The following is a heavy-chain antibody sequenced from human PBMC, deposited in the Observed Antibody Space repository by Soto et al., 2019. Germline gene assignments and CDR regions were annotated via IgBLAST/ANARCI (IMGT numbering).Heavy chain of an antibody. CDR1: GYTFTSYA. V-gene: IGHV1-3*04. CDR2: INTGNGNT. D-gene: IGHD6-19*01. Sequence: ASVKVSCKASGYTFTSYAMHWVRQAPGQRLEWMGWINTGNGNTKYSQKLQGRVTITRDTSASTAYMELSSLRSEDTAVYYCARVIGGWYYFDYWGQGTLVTVSS. J-gene: IGHJ4*02. CDR3: ARVIGGWYYFDY.